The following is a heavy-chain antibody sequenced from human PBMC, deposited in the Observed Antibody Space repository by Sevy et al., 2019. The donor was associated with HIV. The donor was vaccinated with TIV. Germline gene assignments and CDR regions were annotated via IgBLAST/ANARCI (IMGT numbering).Heavy chain of an antibody. D-gene: IGHD3-10*01. V-gene: IGHV3-21*01. J-gene: IGHJ4*02. CDR2: IWSSSSYI. CDR1: GFTFSTYN. CDR3: ARDRTYGSFIDY. Sequence: KPGGSLRLSCAASGFTFSTYNMNWVRQAPGKGLEWVSSIWSSSSYIYYADSVKGRFTISRDNAKNSLYLQMNSLKVKDTAVYYCARDRTYGSFIDYWGQGTLVTVSS.